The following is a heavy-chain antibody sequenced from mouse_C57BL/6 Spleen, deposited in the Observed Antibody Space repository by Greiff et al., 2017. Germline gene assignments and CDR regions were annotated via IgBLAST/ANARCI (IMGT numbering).Heavy chain of an antibody. V-gene: IGHV5-4*01. CDR1: GFTFSSYA. J-gene: IGHJ2*01. Sequence: EVQVVESGGGLVKPGGSLKLSCAASGFTFSSYAMSWVRQNPEKRLEWVATISDGGSYTYYPDNVKGRFTISRDNAKNNLYLQMSHMKSEDTAMYSCAGDLTGRGYWGQGTTLTVSS. D-gene: IGHD3-3*01. CDR3: AGDLTGRGY. CDR2: ISDGGSYT.